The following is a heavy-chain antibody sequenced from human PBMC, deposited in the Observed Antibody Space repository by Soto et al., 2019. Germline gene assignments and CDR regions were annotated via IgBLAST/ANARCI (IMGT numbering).Heavy chain of an antibody. J-gene: IGHJ5*02. CDR1: GGSISSSSYY. CDR3: ASPKIAFYNLFDP. Sequence: SSETLSLTCTVSGGSISSSSYYWGWIRQPPGKGLEWIGSIYYSGSTYYNPSLKSRVTISVDTSKNQFSLKLSSVTAADTAVYYCASPKIAFYNLFDPSGQGTLVTVSS. CDR2: IYYSGST. D-gene: IGHD3-3*02. V-gene: IGHV4-39*01.